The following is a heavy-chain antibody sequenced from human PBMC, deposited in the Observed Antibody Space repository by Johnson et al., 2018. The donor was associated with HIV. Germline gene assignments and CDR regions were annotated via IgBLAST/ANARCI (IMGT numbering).Heavy chain of an antibody. Sequence: MQLVESGGGVVQAGRSLRLSCAASGFTFSSYAMHWVRQAPGKGLEWVAIISYDGSDKYYADSVKGRFTISRDSSKNTLYLQMTSLRAEDTAVYYCARGLSGGSALGDAFDIWGQGTMVTVSS. CDR1: GFTFSSYA. V-gene: IGHV3-30*04. CDR2: ISYDGSDK. J-gene: IGHJ3*02. CDR3: ARGLSGGSALGDAFDI. D-gene: IGHD2-15*01.